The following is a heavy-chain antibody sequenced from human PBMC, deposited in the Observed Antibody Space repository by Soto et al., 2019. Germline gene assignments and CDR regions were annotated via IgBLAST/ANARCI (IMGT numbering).Heavy chain of an antibody. CDR2: ISAYNGNT. Sequence: ASVQVSCKASGYTFTSYGISWVRPAPGQGLEWMGWISAYNGNTNYAQKLQGRVTMTTDTSTSTAYMELRRLRSDGTAVYYCARGSDSSSCYLGPGDYWGQGTLVTVSS. CDR3: ARGSDSSSCYLGPGDY. D-gene: IGHD6-13*01. V-gene: IGHV1-18*01. J-gene: IGHJ4*02. CDR1: GYTFTSYG.